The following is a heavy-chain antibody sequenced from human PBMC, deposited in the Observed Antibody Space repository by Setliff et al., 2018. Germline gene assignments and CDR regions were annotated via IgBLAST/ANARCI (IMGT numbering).Heavy chain of an antibody. CDR1: GFTFRSYW. D-gene: IGHD1-1*01. CDR3: ARDREGDGNYYMDV. CDR2: MNSDGSTK. Sequence: GGSLRLSCEASGFTFRSYWMHWVRQAPGEGLVWVSRMNSDGSTKNYADSVKGRFTISRDNAKNTVCLQMNSLRAEDTAVYYCARDREGDGNYYMDVWGKGTTVTVSS. J-gene: IGHJ6*03. V-gene: IGHV3-74*01.